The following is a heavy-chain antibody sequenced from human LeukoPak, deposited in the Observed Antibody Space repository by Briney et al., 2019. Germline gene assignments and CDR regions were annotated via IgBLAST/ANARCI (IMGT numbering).Heavy chain of an antibody. Sequence: PWGSLRLSCAASGFTVSSNYMSWVRQVPGKGLEWVSVIYSGGSTYYADSVKGRFTISRDNSKNTLYLQMNSLRAEDTAVYYCARVSDCSGGRCYPYYFDYWGQGTLVTVSS. J-gene: IGHJ4*02. V-gene: IGHV3-66*01. CDR3: ARVSDCSGGRCYPYYFDY. D-gene: IGHD2-15*01. CDR2: IYSGGST. CDR1: GFTVSSNY.